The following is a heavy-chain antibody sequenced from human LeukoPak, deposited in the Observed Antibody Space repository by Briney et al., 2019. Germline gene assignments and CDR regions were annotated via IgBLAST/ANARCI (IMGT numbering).Heavy chain of an antibody. CDR3: ARDAGTFDWSGGYFDC. V-gene: IGHV3-11*06. CDR1: GFTFSDYY. J-gene: IGHJ4*02. CDR2: ISGSSSYT. D-gene: IGHD3-9*01. Sequence: PGGSLRLSCASSGFTFSDYYMSWIRQAPGKGLESVSYISGSSSYTNYADSVKGRFTISRDNAKNSLYLQMNSLRAEDTAVYYCARDAGTFDWSGGYFDCWGQGTLVTVSS.